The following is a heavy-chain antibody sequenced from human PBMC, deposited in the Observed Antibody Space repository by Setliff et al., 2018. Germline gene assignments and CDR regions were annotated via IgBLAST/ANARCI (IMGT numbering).Heavy chain of an antibody. D-gene: IGHD6-13*01. V-gene: IGHV3-21*01. Sequence: GESLKISCAASGFTFSTHSMNWVRQAPGKGLEWVSSISRSSTYIYYADSMKGRFTISRDNAKNSLYLQMNSLRAEDTAVYCCASAGHSGSWFPFDAFHIWGQGTMVTVSS. CDR3: ASAGHSGSWFPFDAFHI. CDR1: GFTFSTHS. CDR2: ISRSSTYI. J-gene: IGHJ3*02.